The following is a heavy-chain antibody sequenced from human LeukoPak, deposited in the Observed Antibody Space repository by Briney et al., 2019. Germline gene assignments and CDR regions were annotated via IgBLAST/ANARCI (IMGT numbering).Heavy chain of an antibody. CDR2: ISYNGSNK. D-gene: IGHD3-22*01. Sequence: GGSLRLSCAASGFTFSSYGMHWVRQAPGKGLEWVAGISYNGSNKYYAHSLKGRLTIPRDNSKNTMYLQMNSLRPEDTAVYYCAKVMKVVVMNGPYDAFDIWGQGTMVTVSS. CDR3: AKVMKVVVMNGPYDAFDI. V-gene: IGHV3-30*18. CDR1: GFTFSSYG. J-gene: IGHJ3*02.